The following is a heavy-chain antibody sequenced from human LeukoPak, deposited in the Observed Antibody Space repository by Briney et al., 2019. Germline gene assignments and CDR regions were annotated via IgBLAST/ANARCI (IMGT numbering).Heavy chain of an antibody. CDR3: ARDFRIAAAGPSY. D-gene: IGHD6-13*01. CDR2: INPNSGGT. Sequence: GALVKVSCKASGYTFTGYYMHWVRQAPGQGLEWMGWINPNSGGTNYAQKFQGRVTMTRDTSISTAYMELSRLRSDDTAVYYCARDFRIAAAGPSYWGQGTLVTVSS. J-gene: IGHJ4*02. V-gene: IGHV1-2*02. CDR1: GYTFTGYY.